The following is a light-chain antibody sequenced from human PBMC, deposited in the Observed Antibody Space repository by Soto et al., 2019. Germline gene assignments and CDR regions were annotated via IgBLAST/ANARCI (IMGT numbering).Light chain of an antibody. CDR1: QSVSSK. CDR3: HQYNNWPPLT. V-gene: IGKV3-15*01. J-gene: IGKJ2*01. Sequence: EIVMTQSPATLSVSPGERATLSCRASQSVSSKLAWYQQKPGQAPRLLIYGASTRATGIPARFSGSGSGTEFTLTISGLQSEDFAVYYCHQYNNWPPLTFGQGTKLEIK. CDR2: GAS.